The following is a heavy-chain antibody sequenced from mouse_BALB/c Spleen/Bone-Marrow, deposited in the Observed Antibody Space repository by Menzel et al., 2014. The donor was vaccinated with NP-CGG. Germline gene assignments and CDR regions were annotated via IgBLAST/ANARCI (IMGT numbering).Heavy chain of an antibody. J-gene: IGHJ4*01. CDR3: AREGLRRRAAMDY. V-gene: IGHV5-9-4*01. D-gene: IGHD2-4*01. Sequence: EVQLVESGGGLVKPGGSLKLSCAASGFTFSSYAMSWVRQPPEKRLEWVAEISSGGSYTYYPDTVTGRFTISRDNAKNTLYLEMSSLRSEDTAMYYCAREGLRRRAAMDYWGQGTSVTVSS. CDR2: ISSGGSYT. CDR1: GFTFSSYA.